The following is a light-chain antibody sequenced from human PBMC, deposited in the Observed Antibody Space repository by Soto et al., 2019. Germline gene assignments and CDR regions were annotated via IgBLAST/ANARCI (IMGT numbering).Light chain of an antibody. Sequence: QSVLTQPASVSGSPGQSITISCTGTSSDVGGYNYVSWYQQHPGKAPKLMIYEVSNRPSGVSNRFSGSKSGNTASLTISGCQADDEADYYCSSYTSSSTLLVFGGGTKLTVL. CDR2: EVS. CDR3: SSYTSSSTLLV. CDR1: SSDVGGYNY. J-gene: IGLJ2*01. V-gene: IGLV2-14*01.